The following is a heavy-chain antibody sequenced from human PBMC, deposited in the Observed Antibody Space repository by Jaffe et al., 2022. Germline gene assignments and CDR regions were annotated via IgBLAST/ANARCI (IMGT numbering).Heavy chain of an antibody. J-gene: IGHJ6*03. Sequence: QLQLQESGPGLVKPSETLSLTCTVSGGSISSSSYYWGWIRQPPGKGLEWIGSIYYSGSTYYNPSLKSRVTISVDTSKNQFSLKLSSVTAADTAVYYCARHHGATIFGVVISNYYYMDVWGKGTTVTVSS. CDR3: ARHHGATIFGVVISNYYYMDV. CDR1: GGSISSSSYY. V-gene: IGHV4-39*01. D-gene: IGHD3-3*01. CDR2: IYYSGST.